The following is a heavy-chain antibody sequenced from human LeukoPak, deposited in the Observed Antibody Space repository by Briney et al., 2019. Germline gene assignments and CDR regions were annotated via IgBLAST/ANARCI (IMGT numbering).Heavy chain of an antibody. CDR1: GGSICSGDYY. J-gene: IGHJ6*02. CDR2: IYYSGST. CDR3: ARVALGIVPARFHLTESYYGMDV. Sequence: SQTLSLTRTVSGGSICSGDYYWSWIRQPPGKGLEWIGYIYYSGSTYYNPSLKSRVTISVDTSKHQFSLKLSSVTAADTAVYYCARVALGIVPARFHLTESYYGMDVWGQGTTVTVSS. V-gene: IGHV4-30-4*01. D-gene: IGHD2-2*01.